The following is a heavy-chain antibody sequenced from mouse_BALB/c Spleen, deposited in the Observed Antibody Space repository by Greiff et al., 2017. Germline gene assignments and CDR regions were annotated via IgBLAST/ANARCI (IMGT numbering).Heavy chain of an antibody. CDR1: GFTFSSYY. V-gene: IGHV5-6-2*01. J-gene: IGHJ3*01. Sequence: EVQLVESGGGLVKLGGSLKLSCAASGFTFSSYYMSWVRQTPEKRLELVAAINSNGGSTYYPDTVKGRFTISRDNAKNTLYLQMSSLKSEDTALYYCARQDSGAWCAYWGQGTLVTVSA. CDR3: ARQDSGAWCAY. CDR2: INSNGGST. D-gene: IGHD1-3*01.